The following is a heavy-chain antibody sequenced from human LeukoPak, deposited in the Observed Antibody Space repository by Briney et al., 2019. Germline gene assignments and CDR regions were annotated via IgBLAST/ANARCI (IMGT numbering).Heavy chain of an antibody. J-gene: IGHJ4*02. D-gene: IGHD5-24*01. V-gene: IGHV3-13*01. CDR3: ARDQGDGYDY. CDR2: IGTAGDT. Sequence: QTGGSLRLSCAASGFTFSSYDMHWVRQATGKGLEWVSAIGTAGDTYCPGSVKGRFTISRENAKNSLYLQMNSLRAGDTAVYYCARDQGDGYDYWGQGTLVTVSS. CDR1: GFTFSSYD.